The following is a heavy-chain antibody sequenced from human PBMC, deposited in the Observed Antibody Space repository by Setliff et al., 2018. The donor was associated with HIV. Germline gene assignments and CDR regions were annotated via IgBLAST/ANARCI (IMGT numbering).Heavy chain of an antibody. J-gene: IGHJ4*02. CDR1: GDSISGYY. V-gene: IGHV4-39*07. D-gene: IGHD1-20*01. CDR2: MDSSGNT. CDR3: VRQGHWYIPWYFDY. Sequence: SETLSLTCTSSGDSISGYYWGWIRQPPGKGLEWIGSMDSSGNTYYSPSLRSRVTLSLDTSKNHISLHLSSVTAADTAVYYCVRQGHWYIPWYFDYWGQGALVTVSS.